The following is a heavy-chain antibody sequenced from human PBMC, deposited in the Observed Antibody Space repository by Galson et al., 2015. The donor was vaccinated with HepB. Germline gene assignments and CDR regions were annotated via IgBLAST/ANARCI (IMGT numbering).Heavy chain of an antibody. D-gene: IGHD5-18*01. Sequence: SLRLSCAASGFTFSSYWMSWVRQAPGKGLEWVANIKQDGSEKYYVDSVKGRFTISRDNAKNSLYLQMNSLRAEDTAVYYCARAGYSYGYVAWYFDLWGRGTLVTVSS. CDR3: ARAGYSYGYVAWYFDL. V-gene: IGHV3-7*03. CDR2: IKQDGSEK. CDR1: GFTFSSYW. J-gene: IGHJ2*01.